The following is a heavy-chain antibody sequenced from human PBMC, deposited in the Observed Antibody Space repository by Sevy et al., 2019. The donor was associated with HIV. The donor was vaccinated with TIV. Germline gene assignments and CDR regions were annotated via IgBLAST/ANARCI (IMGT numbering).Heavy chain of an antibody. J-gene: IGHJ5*02. CDR2: ISGSGDTT. Sequence: GGSLRLSCAASGFNFHSYAMTWVRQAPGKGLEWVSAISGSGDTTYFADSVRGRFTVSRDNLNNTVFLQLNSLRVEDTAVSFCAKVGDGFWSGPEVNWFDPWGQGTLVTVSS. D-gene: IGHD3-3*01. V-gene: IGHV3-23*01. CDR1: GFNFHSYA. CDR3: AKVGDGFWSGPEVNWFDP.